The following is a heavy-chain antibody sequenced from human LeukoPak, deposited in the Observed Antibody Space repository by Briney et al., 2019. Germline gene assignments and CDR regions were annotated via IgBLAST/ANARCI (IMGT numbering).Heavy chain of an antibody. V-gene: IGHV3-9*01. D-gene: IGHD6-19*01. CDR1: GFTFDDYA. Sequence: GGSLRLSCAASGFTFDDYAMHWVRQAPGKGLEWVSSITWNGGSTGYADSVKGRFTISRDNAKNSLYLQMNSLRAEDTALYYCAKPYSSGWYSLGMDVWGQGAPVTVSS. J-gene: IGHJ6*02. CDR2: ITWNGGST. CDR3: AKPYSSGWYSLGMDV.